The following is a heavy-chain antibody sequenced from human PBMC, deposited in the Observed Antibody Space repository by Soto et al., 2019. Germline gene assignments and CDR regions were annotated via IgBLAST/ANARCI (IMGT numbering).Heavy chain of an antibody. CDR3: ARVFYSVAGTGGLDY. Sequence: GGSLRLCWAASGFILSSYGMHWVRHAPGKRLEWVAVISYDGSNKYYADSVKGRFTISRDNAKNSLYLQMNSLRDEDTAVYYCARVFYSVAGTGGLDYWGQGTLVTVSS. V-gene: IGHV3-30*03. CDR1: GFILSSYG. CDR2: ISYDGSNK. J-gene: IGHJ4*02. D-gene: IGHD6-19*01.